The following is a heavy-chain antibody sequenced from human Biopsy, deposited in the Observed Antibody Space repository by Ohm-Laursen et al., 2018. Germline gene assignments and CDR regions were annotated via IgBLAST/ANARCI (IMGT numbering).Heavy chain of an antibody. J-gene: IGHJ1*01. V-gene: IGHV4-59*11. CDR2: ISHTGYT. CDR1: GGSFTGHY. D-gene: IGHD4-23*01. Sequence: TLSLTCTVSGGSFTGHYWTWIRQPPGKGLEWIGHISHTGYTSYKSSLKSGVTISLDTSRKHFSLRLTSLAAADTAVYYCARGSNEYGGLYFPHWGQGTLATVSS. CDR3: ARGSNEYGGLYFPH.